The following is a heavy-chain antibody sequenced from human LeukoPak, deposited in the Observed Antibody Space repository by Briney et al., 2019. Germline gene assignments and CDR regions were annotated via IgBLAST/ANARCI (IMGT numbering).Heavy chain of an antibody. D-gene: IGHD4/OR15-4a*01. CDR1: GFTFSSYS. CDR2: ISSSSSYI. V-gene: IGHV3-21*01. CDR3: ATLTKGYYYGMDV. Sequence: GSLRLSCAASGFTFSSYSMNWVRQAPGKGLEWVSSISSSSSYIYYADSVKGRFTISRDNAKNSLYLQMNSLRAEDTAVYYCATLTKGYYYGMDVWGKGTTVTVSS. J-gene: IGHJ6*04.